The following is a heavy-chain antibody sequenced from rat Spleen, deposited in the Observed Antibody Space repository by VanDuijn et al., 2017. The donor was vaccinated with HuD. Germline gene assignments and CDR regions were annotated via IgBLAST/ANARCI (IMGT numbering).Heavy chain of an antibody. V-gene: IGHV5-29*01. CDR3: ARLGIASIGNWFGY. Sequence: EVQLVESGGGLVQPGRSLDLSCAASGFSFSDYGMAWVRQAQAKGLEWVASINYDGRSTYYRDSVKGRFTISRDNAKGTLYLQMGSLRSEDTATYYCARLGIASIGNWFGYWGQGTLVTVSS. CDR2: INYDGRST. CDR1: GFSFSDYG. J-gene: IGHJ3*01. D-gene: IGHD1-2*01.